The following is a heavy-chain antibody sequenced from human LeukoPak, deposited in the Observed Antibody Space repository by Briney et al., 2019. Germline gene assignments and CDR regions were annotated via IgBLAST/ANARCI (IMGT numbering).Heavy chain of an antibody. Sequence: GGSLRLSCAASGFTFSTYAMNWVRQAPGKGLEWVSYISSSSSTIYYADSVEGRFTISRDNAKNSLYLQVNSLRAEDTAVYYCARGLDYWGQGTLVTVSS. CDR2: ISSSSSTI. CDR1: GFTFSTYA. V-gene: IGHV3-48*01. CDR3: ARGLDY. J-gene: IGHJ4*02.